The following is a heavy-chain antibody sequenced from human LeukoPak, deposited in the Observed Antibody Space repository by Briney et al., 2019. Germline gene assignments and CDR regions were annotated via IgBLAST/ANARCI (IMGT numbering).Heavy chain of an antibody. CDR1: GDSISSSSYY. Sequence: KPSETLSLTCTVSGDSISSSSYYWSWIRQPPGKGLEWIGEINHSGSTNYNPSLKSRVTISVDTSKNQFSLKLSSVTAADTAVYYCARGELWPRGSAFDIWGQGTMVTVSS. D-gene: IGHD5-18*01. J-gene: IGHJ3*02. V-gene: IGHV4-39*07. CDR2: INHSGST. CDR3: ARGELWPRGSAFDI.